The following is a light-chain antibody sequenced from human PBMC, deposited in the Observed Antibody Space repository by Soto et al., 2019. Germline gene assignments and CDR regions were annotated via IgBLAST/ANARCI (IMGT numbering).Light chain of an antibody. J-gene: IGLJ2*01. Sequence: QPVLTQPPSASGTPGQRVTISCSGSSSNIGSNYVYWYQQLPGTAPKLLIYRNNQRPSGVPDRFSGSKSGASASLAISGLRSEDEADYYCAARDDSLSAVVFGGGTKLTVL. CDR1: SSNIGSNY. CDR2: RNN. V-gene: IGLV1-47*01. CDR3: AARDDSLSAVV.